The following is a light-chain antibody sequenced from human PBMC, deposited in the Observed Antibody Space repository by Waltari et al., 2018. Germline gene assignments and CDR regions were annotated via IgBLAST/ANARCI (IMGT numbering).Light chain of an antibody. V-gene: IGKV3-15*01. J-gene: IGKJ4*01. Sequence: EIVMTQSPATLSVSPGERATRSCRASQSVSSNLAWYQQKPGQAPRLLIYGASTRATGIPARFSGSGSGTEFTLTISSLQSEDFAVYYCQQYNNWRTFGGGTKVEIK. CDR2: GAS. CDR3: QQYNNWRT. CDR1: QSVSSN.